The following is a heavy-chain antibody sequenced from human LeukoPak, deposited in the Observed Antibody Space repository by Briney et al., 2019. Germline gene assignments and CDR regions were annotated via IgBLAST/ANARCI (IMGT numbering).Heavy chain of an antibody. CDR3: ARGLVGTTGEQNWFDP. D-gene: IGHD1-26*01. CDR1: GGSISSYY. CDR2: IHTSGNT. J-gene: IGHJ5*02. V-gene: IGHV4-4*07. Sequence: SETLSLTCSVSGGSISSYYWSWIRQPAGKGLEWIGRIHTSGNTNCNPSLKSRVTISVDKSKIQFSLKLSSVTAADTAVYYCARGLVGTTGEQNWFDPWGQGALVTVSS.